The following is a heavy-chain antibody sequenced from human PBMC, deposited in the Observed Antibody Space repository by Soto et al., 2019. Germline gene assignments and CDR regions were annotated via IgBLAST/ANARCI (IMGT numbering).Heavy chain of an antibody. CDR1: GYTFTSYG. CDR3: ARGPFVGYCSGGSCFSDYYYYMDV. V-gene: IGHV1-18*01. Sequence: ASVKVSCKASGYTFTSYGISWVRQAPGQGLEWMGWISAYNGNTNYAQKLQGRVTMTTDTSTSTAYMELRSLRSYDTAVYYCARGPFVGYCSGGSCFSDYYYYMDVWGKGTTVTVSS. D-gene: IGHD2-15*01. J-gene: IGHJ6*03. CDR2: ISAYNGNT.